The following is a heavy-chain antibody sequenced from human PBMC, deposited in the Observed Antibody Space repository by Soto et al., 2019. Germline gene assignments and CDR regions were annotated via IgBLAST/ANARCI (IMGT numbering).Heavy chain of an antibody. CDR3: ARVRGRRWFGELYWFDP. CDR2: INHSGST. V-gene: IGHV4-34*01. Sequence: PSETLSLTCADYGGSFSGYYWSWIRQPPRKGLEWIGEINHSGSTNYNPSLKSRVTISVDTSKNQFSLKLSSVTAADTAVYYCARVRGRRWFGELYWFDPWGQGTLVTVSS. D-gene: IGHD3-10*01. J-gene: IGHJ5*02. CDR1: GGSFSGYY.